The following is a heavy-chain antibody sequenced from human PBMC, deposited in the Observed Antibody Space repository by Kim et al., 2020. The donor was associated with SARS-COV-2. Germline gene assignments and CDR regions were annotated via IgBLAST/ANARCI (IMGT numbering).Heavy chain of an antibody. CDR1: GFTFSSYA. Sequence: GGSLRLSCAASGFTFSSYAMHWVRQAPGKGLEWVAVISYDGSNKYYADSVKGRFTISRDNSKNTLYLQMNSLRAEDTAVYYCARGFTGDSSGYRVVSSFDIWGQGTMVTVSS. D-gene: IGHD3-22*01. J-gene: IGHJ3*02. CDR3: ARGFTGDSSGYRVVSSFDI. CDR2: ISYDGSNK. V-gene: IGHV3-30*04.